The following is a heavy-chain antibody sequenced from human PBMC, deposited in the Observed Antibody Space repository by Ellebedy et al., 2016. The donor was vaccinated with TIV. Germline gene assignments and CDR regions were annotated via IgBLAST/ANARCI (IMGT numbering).Heavy chain of an antibody. CDR3: ARGWLAYLDY. V-gene: IGHV1-18*01. J-gene: IGHJ4*02. Sequence: AASVKVSCKSSGYTFSDHGFTWVRQAPGQGLEWLGWISGYNGNTKYAQNVQGRVTMTTDASTNTIYMELRSLRSDDTAVYYCARGWLAYLDYWGQGTLVTVSA. CDR1: GYTFSDHG. D-gene: IGHD5-12*01. CDR2: ISGYNGNT.